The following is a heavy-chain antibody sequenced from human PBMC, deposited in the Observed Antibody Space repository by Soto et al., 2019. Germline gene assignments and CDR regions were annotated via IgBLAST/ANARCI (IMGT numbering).Heavy chain of an antibody. V-gene: IGHV3-23*01. CDR3: AKLEYSSSLGIDY. J-gene: IGHJ4*02. D-gene: IGHD6-6*01. CDR2: ISGSGGST. Sequence: EVQLLDSGGGLVQPGGSLRLSCAASGFIFTDYAMSWVRQAPGKGLEWVSAISGSGGSTYYADSVKGRFTISRDNSKNTLYLQMNSLRAEDTAVYYCAKLEYSSSLGIDYWGQGTLVTVSS. CDR1: GFIFTDYA.